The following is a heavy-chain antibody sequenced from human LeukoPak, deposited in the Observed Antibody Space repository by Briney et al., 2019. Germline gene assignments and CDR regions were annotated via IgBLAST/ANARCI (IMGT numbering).Heavy chain of an antibody. D-gene: IGHD2-15*01. Sequence: APVKVSCKASGYTFTGYYMHWVRQAPGQGLEWMGWINPNSGGTNYAQKFQGRVTMTRDTSISTAYMELSRLRSDDTAVYYCARDVAGYCSGGSCHDYWGQGTLVTVSS. J-gene: IGHJ4*02. V-gene: IGHV1-2*02. CDR2: INPNSGGT. CDR1: GYTFTGYY. CDR3: ARDVAGYCSGGSCHDY.